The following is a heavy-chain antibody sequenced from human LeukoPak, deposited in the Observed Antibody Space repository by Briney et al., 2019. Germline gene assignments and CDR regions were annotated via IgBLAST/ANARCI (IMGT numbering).Heavy chain of an antibody. CDR2: ISSSGSTI. J-gene: IGHJ3*02. Sequence: GGSLRLSCAASGFTFSDYYMSWIRQAPGKGLEWVSYISSSGSTIYYADSVKGRFTISRDNAKNSLYLQMNSLRAEDTAVYYCARDLSSGYDYAFDIWGQGTMVTVSS. D-gene: IGHD3-22*01. CDR1: GFTFSDYY. CDR3: ARDLSSGYDYAFDI. V-gene: IGHV3-11*04.